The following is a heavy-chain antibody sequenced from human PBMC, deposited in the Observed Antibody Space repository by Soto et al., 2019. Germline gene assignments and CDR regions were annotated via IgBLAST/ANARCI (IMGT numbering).Heavy chain of an antibody. CDR1: GGSFSGYY. V-gene: IGHV4-34*01. CDR3: ARHSLALRKNNWFDT. Sequence: PSETLSLTCAVYGGSFSGYYWSWIRQPPGKGLEWIGEINHSGSTNYNPSLKSRVTISVDTSKNQFSLRLRSVTAADTALYFCARHSLALRKNNWFDTWGQGIMVTVSS. J-gene: IGHJ5*02. D-gene: IGHD3-3*02. CDR2: INHSGST.